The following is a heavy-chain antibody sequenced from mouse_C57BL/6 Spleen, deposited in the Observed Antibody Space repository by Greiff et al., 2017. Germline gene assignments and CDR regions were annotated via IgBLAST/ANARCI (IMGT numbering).Heavy chain of an antibody. Sequence: VKLQESGPGLVAPSQSLSITCTVSGFSLTSYGVHWVRQPPGKGLEWLVVIWSDGSTTYNSALKSRLSISKDNSKSQVFLKMNSLQTDDTAMYYCARHPDYYGSSHWYFDVWGTGTTVTVSS. CDR2: IWSDGST. D-gene: IGHD1-1*01. J-gene: IGHJ1*03. V-gene: IGHV2-6-1*01. CDR1: GFSLTSYG. CDR3: ARHPDYYGSSHWYFDV.